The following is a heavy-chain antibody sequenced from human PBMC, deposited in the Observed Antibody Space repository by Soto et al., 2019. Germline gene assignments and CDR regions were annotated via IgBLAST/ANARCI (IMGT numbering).Heavy chain of an antibody. D-gene: IGHD3-22*01. V-gene: IGHV1-2*02. CDR3: ARDYDKSGYDYFDP. CDR1: EYSFTGHY. J-gene: IGHJ5*02. CDR2: IDPKSGDT. Sequence: ASVKVSCKASEYSFTGHYLHWVRQAPGQGLEWMGWIDPKSGDTKYAPKFQDRVTMTRDTSISTAYMDLSSLRYDDTAVYYCARDYDKSGYDYFDPWGQGTPVTVSS.